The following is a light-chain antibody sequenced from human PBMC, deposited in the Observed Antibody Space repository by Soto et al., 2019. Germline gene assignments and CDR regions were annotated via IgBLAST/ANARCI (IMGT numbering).Light chain of an antibody. Sequence: SYELTQPPSVSVAPEKTATITCGGDNIGINAVHWYQQKPGQAPLLVVYYDSDRPSGIPERFSGSTSGNTATLTISRVEAGDEADYYCQLWNSSSDQGVFGGGTQVTVL. CDR3: QLWNSSSDQGV. J-gene: IGLJ3*02. CDR1: NIGINA. V-gene: IGLV3-21*04. CDR2: YDS.